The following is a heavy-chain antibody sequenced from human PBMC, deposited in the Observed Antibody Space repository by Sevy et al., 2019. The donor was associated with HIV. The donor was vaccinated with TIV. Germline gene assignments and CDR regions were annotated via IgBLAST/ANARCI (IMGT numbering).Heavy chain of an antibody. J-gene: IGHJ5*02. D-gene: IGHD3-22*01. Sequence: ASVKVSCKASGYTFTSYGISWVRQAPGQGLEWMGWISAYNGNTNYAQKLQGRVTMTTDTSTSTAYMELRSLRSDDTAVYYCARDQPKETYYYDSSGYMGGFDPWGQGTLVTVSS. CDR3: ARDQPKETYYYDSSGYMGGFDP. CDR2: ISAYNGNT. CDR1: GYTFTSYG. V-gene: IGHV1-18*01.